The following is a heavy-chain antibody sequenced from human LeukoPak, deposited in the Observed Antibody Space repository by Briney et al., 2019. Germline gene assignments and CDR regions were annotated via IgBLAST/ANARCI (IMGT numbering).Heavy chain of an antibody. D-gene: IGHD3-3*01. CDR3: AREMDYDFWSGYYVDWFDP. CDR2: IYTSGST. J-gene: IGHJ5*02. Sequence: PSQTLSLTCTVSGGSTSSGSYYWSWIRQPAGKGLEWIGRIYTSGSTNYSPSLKSRVTISVDTSKNQFSLKLSSVTAADTAVYYCAREMDYDFWSGYYVDWFDPWGQGTLVTVSS. CDR1: GGSTSSGSYY. V-gene: IGHV4-61*02.